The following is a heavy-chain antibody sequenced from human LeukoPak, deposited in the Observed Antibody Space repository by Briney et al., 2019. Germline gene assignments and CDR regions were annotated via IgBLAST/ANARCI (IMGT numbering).Heavy chain of an antibody. D-gene: IGHD1-26*01. CDR2: IRYDGSNK. V-gene: IGHV3-30*02. J-gene: IGHJ4*02. Sequence: GGSLRLSCAASGFTFSSYGMHWVRQAPGKGLEWVAFIRYDGSNKYYADSVKGRFTISRDNSKNTLYLQMNSLRIEDTAVFYCARDWASGSYYSRYYFDYWGQGTLVTVSS. CDR3: ARDWASGSYYSRYYFDY. CDR1: GFTFSSYG.